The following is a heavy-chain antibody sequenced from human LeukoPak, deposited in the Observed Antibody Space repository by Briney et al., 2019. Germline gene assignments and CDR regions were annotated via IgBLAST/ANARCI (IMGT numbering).Heavy chain of an antibody. J-gene: IGHJ4*02. CDR3: AKHPTRNYFEY. Sequence: PGGSLRLSCAASGFTFSSYAMSWVRQAPGKGLDGVSTIRDSGGATYYADSVKGRFTISRDNSKNTLSLQMNSLRAEDTAVYYCAKHPTRNYFEYWGQGTLVTVSS. V-gene: IGHV3-23*01. CDR1: GFTFSSYA. CDR2: IRDSGGAT.